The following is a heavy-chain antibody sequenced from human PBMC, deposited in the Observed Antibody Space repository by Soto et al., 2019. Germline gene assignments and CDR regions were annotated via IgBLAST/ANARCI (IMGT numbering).Heavy chain of an antibody. V-gene: IGHV1-3*01. Sequence: GASVKVSCKASGYTFTSYAMRWVRQAPGQRLEWMGWINAGNGNTKYSQKFQGRVTITRDTSASTAYMELSSLRSEDTAVYYCATTIAAANPDFDYWGQGTLVTVSS. CDR3: ATTIAAANPDFDY. CDR2: INAGNGNT. CDR1: GYTFTSYA. D-gene: IGHD6-13*01. J-gene: IGHJ4*02.